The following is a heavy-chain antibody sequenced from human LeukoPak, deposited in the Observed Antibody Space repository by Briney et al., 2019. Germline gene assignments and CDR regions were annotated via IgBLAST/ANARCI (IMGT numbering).Heavy chain of an antibody. CDR2: ISYDGSNK. V-gene: IGHV3-30*03. J-gene: IGHJ4*02. Sequence: GGSLRLSCAASGFTFSRDWMHWVRQAPGKGLEWVAVISYDGSNKYYADSVKGRFTISRDNSKNTLYLQMNSLRAEDTAVYYCSEPDFDYWGQGTLVTVSS. CDR1: GFTFSRDW. CDR3: SEPDFDY.